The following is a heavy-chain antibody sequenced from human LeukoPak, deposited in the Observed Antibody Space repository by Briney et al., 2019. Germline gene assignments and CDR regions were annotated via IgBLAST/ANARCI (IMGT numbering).Heavy chain of an antibody. Sequence: SQTLSLTCAISGDSVSSNSGVWNWIRQSPSRGLEWLGKTYYRSKWYNDYAVSVKSRITINPDTSKSQFSLHLNSVTPEDTAVYYCARSLWGGAFDVWGQGTMVAVSS. D-gene: IGHD3-16*01. CDR2: TYYRSKWYN. V-gene: IGHV6-1*01. CDR1: GDSVSSNSGV. CDR3: ARSLWGGAFDV. J-gene: IGHJ3*01.